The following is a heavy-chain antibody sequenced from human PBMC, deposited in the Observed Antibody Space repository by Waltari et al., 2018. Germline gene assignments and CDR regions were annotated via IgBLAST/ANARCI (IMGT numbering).Heavy chain of an antibody. V-gene: IGHV3-66*01. CDR3: AKDAGPVAAEGDY. D-gene: IGHD6-19*01. Sequence: EVQLVESGGGLVQPGGSLRLSCAASGFTVSSNYMSWVRQATGKGLEWVSIIYSDGRTYYADSVKGRFTISRDNYKNTVYLQMSRLRVEDTAVYYCAKDAGPVAAEGDYWGQGTLVTVSS. CDR2: IYSDGRT. CDR1: GFTVSSNY. J-gene: IGHJ4*02.